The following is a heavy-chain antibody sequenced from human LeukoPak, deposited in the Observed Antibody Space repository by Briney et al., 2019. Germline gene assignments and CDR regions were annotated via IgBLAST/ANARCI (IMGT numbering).Heavy chain of an antibody. J-gene: IGHJ4*02. D-gene: IGHD3-3*01. V-gene: IGHV4-59*08. CDR1: GGSIGSYY. Sequence: SETLSLTCIVSGGSIGSYYWSWIRQPPGKGLEWIGYIYYTGTTGYNPSLKSRVTISIDTSKNQFSLKLSSVTAADTAVYYCASLNGSGYYFDYWGQGTLVIVSP. CDR2: IYYTGTT. CDR3: ASLNGSGYYFDY.